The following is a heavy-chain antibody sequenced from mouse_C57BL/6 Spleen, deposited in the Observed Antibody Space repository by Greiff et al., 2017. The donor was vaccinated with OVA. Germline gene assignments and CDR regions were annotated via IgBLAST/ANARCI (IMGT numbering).Heavy chain of an antibody. V-gene: IGHV1-80*01. CDR3: ARLCDYYAMDY. CDR2: IYPGDGDT. D-gene: IGHD1-1*02. CDR1: GYAFSSYW. J-gene: IGHJ4*01. Sequence: LVESGAELVNPGASVKISCKASGYAFSSYWMNWVKQRPGPGLEWIGQIYPGDGDTNYNGQVKGKATLTADKSSSTAYMQLSSLTSEDSAVYYCARLCDYYAMDYWGQGTSGTVAS.